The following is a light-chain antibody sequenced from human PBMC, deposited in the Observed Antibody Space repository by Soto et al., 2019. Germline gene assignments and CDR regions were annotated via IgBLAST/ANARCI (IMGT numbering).Light chain of an antibody. CDR1: SSDVGTYNL. J-gene: IGLJ1*01. CDR3: CSYAGSSSSI. CDR2: EVT. Sequence: SALTQPASVSGSPGQSITISCTGTSSDVGTYNLVSWYQQYPGKAPRLMIYEVTKRPSGVSNRFSGSKSGNMASLTISGLQPEDEADYYCCSYAGSSSSIFGTGTKVTVL. V-gene: IGLV2-23*02.